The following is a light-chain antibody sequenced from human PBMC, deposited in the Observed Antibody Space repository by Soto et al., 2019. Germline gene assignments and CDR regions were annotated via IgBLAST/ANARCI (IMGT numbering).Light chain of an antibody. J-gene: IGKJ1*01. CDR3: HQYKSYSPRR. V-gene: IGKV1-5*03. Sequence: IQMTPSHSTLTASVGDRVTIACGASQTISSWLAWYQQKPGKAPKLLIYKASSVQGGVPSRFSGSGSGTEFTLTIITLQPDDSATYYWHQYKSYSPRRFGQGTKGDIK. CDR2: KAS. CDR1: QTISSW.